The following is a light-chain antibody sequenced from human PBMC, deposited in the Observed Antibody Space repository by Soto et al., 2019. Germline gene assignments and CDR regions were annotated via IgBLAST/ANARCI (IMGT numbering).Light chain of an antibody. Sequence: EIEMTQSPATLSLSPGERATLSCRASQNINTNLAWYQQSPGRAPRLFIYHTSTRATGIPDRFSGSGSGTEFTLTISSLQSEDFALYYCQQYTVWPFTFGGVTRVEIK. V-gene: IGKV3-15*01. CDR3: QQYTVWPFT. J-gene: IGKJ4*01. CDR1: QNINTN. CDR2: HTS.